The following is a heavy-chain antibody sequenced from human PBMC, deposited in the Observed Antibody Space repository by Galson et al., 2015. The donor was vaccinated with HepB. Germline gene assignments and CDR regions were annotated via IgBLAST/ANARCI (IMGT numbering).Heavy chain of an antibody. J-gene: IGHJ6*02. V-gene: IGHV4-34*01. CDR2: INHSGSP. D-gene: IGHD3-10*01. CDR3: PYFFGSGSFFMDV. CDR1: GGSFSGYY. Sequence: SETLSLTCAVYGGSFSGYYWTWIRQPPGKGPEWIGEINHSGSPKYNPSLKSRVTISVDTSKKQFSLKLSSVTAADTAVYYCPYFFGSGSFFMDVWGQGTAVTVSS.